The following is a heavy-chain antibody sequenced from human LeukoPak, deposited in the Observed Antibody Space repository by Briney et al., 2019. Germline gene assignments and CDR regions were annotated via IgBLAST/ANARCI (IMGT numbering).Heavy chain of an antibody. J-gene: IGHJ3*02. CDR3: ARVYSGSYHAFDI. CDR2: INNDDGSNT. D-gene: IGHD1-26*01. Sequence: GGSLRLSCAASGFTFSTYWMHWVRQAPGKGLVWVSSINNDDGSNTNYADSVKGRFTISRDDAKNSLYLQMNSLRAEDTAVYYCARVYSGSYHAFDIWGQGTMVTVSS. CDR1: GFTFSTYW. V-gene: IGHV3-74*01.